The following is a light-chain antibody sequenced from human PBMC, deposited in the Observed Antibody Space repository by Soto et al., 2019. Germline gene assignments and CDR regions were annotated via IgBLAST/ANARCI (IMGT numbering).Light chain of an antibody. J-gene: IGLJ3*02. V-gene: IGLV1-47*01. CDR3: AVWDDSLSVWV. CDR1: SSNIGSNY. Sequence: QSVLTQPPSASGTPGQRVTISCSGSSSNIGSNYVYWFHHLPGTAPKLLIYRSDQRPSGVPGRFSGSKSGTSASLAISGLRSDDEADYFCAVWDDSLSVWVFGGGTKRTVL. CDR2: RSD.